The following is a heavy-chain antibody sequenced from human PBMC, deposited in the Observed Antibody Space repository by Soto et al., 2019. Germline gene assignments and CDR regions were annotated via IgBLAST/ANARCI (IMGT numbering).Heavy chain of an antibody. D-gene: IGHD5-12*01. CDR1: GFTFSSYG. V-gene: IGHV3-33*01. Sequence: QVQLVESGGGVVQPGRSLRLSCAASGFTFSSYGMHWVRQAPGKGLEWVAVIWYDGRNKYYADSVKGRFTISRDNSKNTLYLQMNSLRAEDTAVYYCARDGYIHHFDYWGQGTLVTVSS. CDR3: ARDGYIHHFDY. J-gene: IGHJ4*02. CDR2: IWYDGRNK.